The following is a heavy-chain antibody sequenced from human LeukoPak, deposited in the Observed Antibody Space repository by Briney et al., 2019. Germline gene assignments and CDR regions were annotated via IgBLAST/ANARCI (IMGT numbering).Heavy chain of an antibody. D-gene: IGHD2-15*01. Sequence: GGSLRLSCAASGFTFSNYVMSWVRQAPGKGLEWVSAISGSGDSTYYADSVKGRFTISRDNSKNTLYLQMNSLRVEDTAVYYCAKVSFRVVVAATYFDYWGQGTLVTVSS. CDR1: GFTFSNYV. CDR3: AKVSFRVVVAATYFDY. V-gene: IGHV3-23*01. J-gene: IGHJ4*02. CDR2: ISGSGDST.